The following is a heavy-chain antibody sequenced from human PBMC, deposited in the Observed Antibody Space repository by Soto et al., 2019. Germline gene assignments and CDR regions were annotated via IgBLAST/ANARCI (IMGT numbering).Heavy chain of an antibody. CDR1: GFTFSSYS. J-gene: IGHJ6*02. CDR3: ARVRIAAADSGGMDV. CDR2: ISSSSSYI. V-gene: IGHV3-21*01. Sequence: GGSLRLSCASSGFTFSSYSMNWVRQAPGKGLEWVSSISSSSSYIYYADSVKGRFTISRDNAKNSLYLQMNSLRAEDTAVYYCARVRIAAADSGGMDVWGQGTTVTVSS. D-gene: IGHD6-13*01.